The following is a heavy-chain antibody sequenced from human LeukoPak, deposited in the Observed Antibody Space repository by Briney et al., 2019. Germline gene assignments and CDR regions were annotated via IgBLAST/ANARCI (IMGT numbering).Heavy chain of an antibody. CDR3: ARLQDLYRWFDP. CDR2: IKQDGSEK. CDR1: GLTFSSYW. J-gene: IGHJ5*02. D-gene: IGHD3-16*01. Sequence: PGGSLRLSCAASGLTFSSYWMSWVRQAPGKGLEWVANIKQDGSEKYYVDSVKGRFTISRDNAKNSLYLQMNRLRVEDTAIYYCARLQDLYRWFDPWGQGTLVTVSS. V-gene: IGHV3-7*01.